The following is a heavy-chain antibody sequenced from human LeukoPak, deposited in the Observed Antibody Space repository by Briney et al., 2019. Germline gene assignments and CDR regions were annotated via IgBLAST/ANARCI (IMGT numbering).Heavy chain of an antibody. CDR3: ARDPVAPVVPAAKAFDI. V-gene: IGHV1-69*13. CDR2: LIPIFGTA. J-gene: IGHJ3*02. Sequence: SVKVSCKASGGTFSSYAISWVRQAPGQGLEWMGGLIPIFGTANYAQKFQGRVAITADESTSTAYMELSSLRSEDTAVYYCARDPVAPVVPAAKAFDIWGQGTMVTVSS. CDR1: GGTFSSYA. D-gene: IGHD2-2*01.